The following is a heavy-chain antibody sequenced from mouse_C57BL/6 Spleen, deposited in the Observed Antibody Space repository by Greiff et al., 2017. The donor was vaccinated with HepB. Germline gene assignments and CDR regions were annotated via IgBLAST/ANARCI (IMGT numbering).Heavy chain of an antibody. CDR1: GYAFTNYL. CDR3: ARLRVGYAMDY. Sequence: VQLQQSGAELVRPGTSVKVSCKASGYAFTNYLIEWVKQRPGQGLEWIGVINPGSGGTNYNEKFKGKATLTADKSSSTADMQLSSLTSEDSAVYFCARLRVGYAMDYWGQGTSVTVSS. CDR2: INPGSGGT. J-gene: IGHJ4*01. V-gene: IGHV1-54*01.